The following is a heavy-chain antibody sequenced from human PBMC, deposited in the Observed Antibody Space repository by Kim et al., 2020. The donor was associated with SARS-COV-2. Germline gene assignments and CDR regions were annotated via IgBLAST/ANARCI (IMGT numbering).Heavy chain of an antibody. CDR1: GFTFRNFG. CDR2: ISYDGSTK. J-gene: IGHJ4*02. CDR3: AKGTTRSCYSGGAY. V-gene: IGHV3-30*18. Sequence: GGSLRLSCAASGFTFRNFGVHWVRRAPGKGLEWVAVISYDGSTKYYADSVKGRFTISSDNSKNTVYLEMNSLRAEDTAVYYCAKGTTRSCYSGGAYWGQGTLVTVSS. D-gene: IGHD2-15*01.